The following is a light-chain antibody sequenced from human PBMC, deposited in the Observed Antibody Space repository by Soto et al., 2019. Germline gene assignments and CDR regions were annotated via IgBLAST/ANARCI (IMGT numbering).Light chain of an antibody. Sequence: EIMITHSPATLSVSPWEIVTLSFRASRSISSHLAWYQQKPGQAPRLLIYGASSRATGIPDRFSGSGSGTDFTLTISRLEPEDFAVYYCQQYGSSRTFGQGTKVDIK. V-gene: IGKV3-20*01. J-gene: IGKJ1*01. CDR3: QQYGSSRT. CDR1: RSISSH. CDR2: GAS.